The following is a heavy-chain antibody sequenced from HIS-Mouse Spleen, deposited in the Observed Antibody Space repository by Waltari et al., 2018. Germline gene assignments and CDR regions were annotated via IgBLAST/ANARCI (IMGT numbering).Heavy chain of an antibody. Sequence: QLQLQESGPGLVKPSETLSLTCTVSGGSISSSSYYWGWIRQPPGKGLEWIGSIYYSGRTSYNPSLTSRGTVSVDTSKNQCSLKLSSVTAADTAVYYCAREIPYSSSWYDWYFDLWGRGTLVTVSS. CDR2: IYYSGRT. D-gene: IGHD6-13*01. CDR3: AREIPYSSSWYDWYFDL. J-gene: IGHJ2*01. CDR1: GGSISSSSYY. V-gene: IGHV4-39*07.